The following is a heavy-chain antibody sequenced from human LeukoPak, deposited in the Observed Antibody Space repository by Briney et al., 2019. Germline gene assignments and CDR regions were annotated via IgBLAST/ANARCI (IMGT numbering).Heavy chain of an antibody. J-gene: IGHJ6*02. CDR3: ARDRGTSRPLDDYGDYVESYYYYGMDV. V-gene: IGHV1-18*01. CDR1: GYTFTSYG. CDR2: ISAYNGNT. Sequence: GASVKVSCKASGYTFTSYGISWVRQAPGQGLEGMGWISAYNGNTNYAQKLQGRVTMTTDTSTSKASMELRSLRSDDTAVYYCARDRGTSRPLDDYGDYVESYYYYGMDVWGQGTTVTVSS. D-gene: IGHD4-17*01.